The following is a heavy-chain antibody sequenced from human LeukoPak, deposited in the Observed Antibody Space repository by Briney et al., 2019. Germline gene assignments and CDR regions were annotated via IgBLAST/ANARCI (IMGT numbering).Heavy chain of an antibody. CDR1: GYTFTDHL. CDR3: ATETWYFAS. V-gene: IGHV1-2*02. Sequence: ASVKVSCKTSGYTFTDHLMHWVRQAPGQGLEWMGRVDPKSGGTIYAQNFQGRVAMTSDTSTSTASMEVSSLKSDDTAVYYCATETWYFASWGQGTLVTVSS. J-gene: IGHJ4*02. CDR2: VDPKSGGT. D-gene: IGHD1-14*01.